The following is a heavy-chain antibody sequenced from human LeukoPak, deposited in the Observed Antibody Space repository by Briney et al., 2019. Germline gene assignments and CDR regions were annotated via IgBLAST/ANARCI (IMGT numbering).Heavy chain of an antibody. J-gene: IGHJ3*02. CDR3: ARHSGGAAAGTDAFDI. D-gene: IGHD6-13*01. CDR1: GGSISSGGYY. V-gene: IGHV4-61*08. CDR2: IYYSGST. Sequence: SETLSLTCTVSGGSISSGGYYWSWIRQPPGKGLEWIGYIYYSGSTNYNPSLKSRVTISVDTSKNQFSLKLSSVTAADTAVYYCARHSGGAAAGTDAFDIWGQGTMVTVSS.